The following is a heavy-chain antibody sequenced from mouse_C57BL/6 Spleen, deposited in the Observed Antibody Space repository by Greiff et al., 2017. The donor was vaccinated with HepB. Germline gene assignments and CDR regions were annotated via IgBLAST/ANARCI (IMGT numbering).Heavy chain of an antibody. D-gene: IGHD3-2*02. CDR1: GYTFTDYE. CDR2: IDPETGGT. CDR3: TETAQATWAWFAY. J-gene: IGHJ3*01. V-gene: IGHV1-15*01. Sequence: VQLQQSGAELVRPGASVTLSCKASGYTFTDYEMHWVKQTPVHGLEWIGAIDPETGGTAYNQKFKGKAILTVDKSSSTAYMELRSLTSEDSAVYYCTETAQATWAWFAYWGQGTLVTVSA.